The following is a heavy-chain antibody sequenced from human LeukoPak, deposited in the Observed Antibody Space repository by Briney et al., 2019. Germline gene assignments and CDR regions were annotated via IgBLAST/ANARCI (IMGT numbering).Heavy chain of an antibody. CDR1: GGSISSGGYS. D-gene: IGHD3-22*01. Sequence: SETLSLTCAVSGGSISSGGYSWSWIRQPPGKGLGWIGYIYHSGSTYYNPSLKSRVTISVDRSKNQFSLKLSSVTAADTAVYYCARGAGYYYDSSPLYYFDYWGQGTLVTVSS. CDR3: ARGAGYYYDSSPLYYFDY. V-gene: IGHV4-30-2*01. CDR2: IYHSGST. J-gene: IGHJ4*02.